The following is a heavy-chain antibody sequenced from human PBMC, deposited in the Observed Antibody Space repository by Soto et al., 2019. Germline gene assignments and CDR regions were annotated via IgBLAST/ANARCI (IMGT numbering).Heavy chain of an antibody. J-gene: IGHJ5*02. Sequence: QVQLVQSGAEVKKPGSSVKVSCKASGGTFSSYTISWVRQAPGQGLEWMGRIIPILGIANYAQKFQGRITITADKSTSTDYMGLSSLRSEDTAVYYCARDPPSTVTTRPWFDPWGQGTLVTVSS. D-gene: IGHD4-17*01. V-gene: IGHV1-69*08. CDR3: ARDPPSTVTTRPWFDP. CDR2: IIPILGIA. CDR1: GGTFSSYT.